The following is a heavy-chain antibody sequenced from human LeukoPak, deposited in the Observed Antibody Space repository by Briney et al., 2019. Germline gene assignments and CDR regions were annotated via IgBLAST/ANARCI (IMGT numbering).Heavy chain of an antibody. CDR3: ARSLIIFGVVIPPPRD. CDR1: GFTFSSYS. CDR2: ISSSSSYI. J-gene: IGHJ4*02. Sequence: GGSLRLSCAASGFTFSSYSMNWVRQAPGKGLEWVSSISSSSSYIYYADSVKGRFTISRDNAKNSLYLQMNSLRAEDTAVYYCARSLIIFGVVIPPPRDWGQGTLVTVSS. V-gene: IGHV3-21*01. D-gene: IGHD3-3*01.